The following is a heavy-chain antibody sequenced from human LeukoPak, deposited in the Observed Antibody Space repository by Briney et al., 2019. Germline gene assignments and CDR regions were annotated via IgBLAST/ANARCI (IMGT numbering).Heavy chain of an antibody. CDR1: GFTFSNYA. CDR3: AKPPEVGATVGYFDY. J-gene: IGHJ4*02. D-gene: IGHD1-26*01. V-gene: IGHV3-23*01. CDR2: ITDSGGST. Sequence: GGSLRLSCAASGFTFSNYAMSWVRQAPGKGLEWVSFITDSGGSTYYADSVKGRFTISRDSSKNTLYLQMNSLRAEDTAMYYCAKPPEVGATVGYFDYWGQGTLVTVSS.